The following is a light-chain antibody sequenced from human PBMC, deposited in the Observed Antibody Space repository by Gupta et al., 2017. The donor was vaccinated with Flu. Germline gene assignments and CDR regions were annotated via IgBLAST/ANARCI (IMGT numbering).Light chain of an antibody. Sequence: YGIINGRPAGIAGRFSASRSGNTASLTITGLQPEDEADYYCSAGNSSISWVFGGGTKLTVL. CDR3: SAGNSSISWV. J-gene: IGLJ3*02. CDR2: GII. V-gene: IGLV10-54*04.